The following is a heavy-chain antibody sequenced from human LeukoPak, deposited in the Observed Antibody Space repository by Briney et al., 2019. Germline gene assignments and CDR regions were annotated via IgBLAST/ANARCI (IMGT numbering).Heavy chain of an antibody. D-gene: IGHD3-22*01. V-gene: IGHV3-30*02. CDR2: IRYDGSDK. J-gene: IGHJ4*02. CDR1: GFNFDGYG. Sequence: HPGGSLRLSCAASGFNFDGYGMHWVRQAPGKGLEWVAFIRYDGSDKYYADSVKGRFTISRDNSKNTLYLQMNSLRAEDTAVYYCARSRVIVVVSRPGFDYWGQGTLVTVSS. CDR3: ARSRVIVVVSRPGFDY.